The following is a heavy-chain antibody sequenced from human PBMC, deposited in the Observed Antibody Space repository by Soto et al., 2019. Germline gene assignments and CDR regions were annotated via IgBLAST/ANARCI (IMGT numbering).Heavy chain of an antibody. J-gene: IGHJ5*02. V-gene: IGHV1-69*06. D-gene: IGHD1-26*01. CDR1: GDTFNSYV. CDR3: ARHREIYNWLDP. CDR2: IIFIFGAP. Sequence: QVQLVQSGAEVKTPGSSVEVSCKAAGDTFNSYVVSWVRQAPGQGLEWMGGIIFIFGAPNYAQKSQGRVTITADKSTNTAYMKLSGLRSDDTALYYCARHREIYNWLDPWGQGTLVTVSS.